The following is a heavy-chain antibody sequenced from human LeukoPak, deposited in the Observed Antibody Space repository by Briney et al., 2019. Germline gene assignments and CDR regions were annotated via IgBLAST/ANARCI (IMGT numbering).Heavy chain of an antibody. V-gene: IGHV7-4-1*02. Sequence: ASVKVFCKASGYTFTSYAMTWVRQAPGQGLEWMGWINTNTGNPTYAQGFTGRFAFSLDTSVSTAYLQISSLKAEDTAVYYCARGLGVVPIYGMDVWGQGTTVTVSS. J-gene: IGHJ6*02. CDR2: INTNTGNP. D-gene: IGHD3-3*01. CDR1: GYTFTSYA. CDR3: ARGLGVVPIYGMDV.